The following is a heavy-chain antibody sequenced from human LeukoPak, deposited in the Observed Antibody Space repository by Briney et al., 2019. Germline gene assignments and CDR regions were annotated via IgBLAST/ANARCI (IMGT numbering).Heavy chain of an antibody. CDR2: IIPIDGTR. D-gene: IGHD2-21*01. J-gene: IGHJ6*03. Sequence: SVKVSCKASGGTFGNYAISWVRQAPGHGLEWMGGIIPIDGTRNYAQKFQGRVTSTTDESTSSVYMDLNSLRSDDTAVYYGARGKRPTDINIFLTPYYYHMDVWGKGTTVTVS. V-gene: IGHV1-69*05. CDR3: ARGKRPTDINIFLTPYYYHMDV. CDR1: GGTFGNYA.